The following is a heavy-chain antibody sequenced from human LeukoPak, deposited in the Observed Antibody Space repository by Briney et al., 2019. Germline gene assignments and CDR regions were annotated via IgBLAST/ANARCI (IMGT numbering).Heavy chain of an antibody. CDR3: ARGAEGHNYGELDS. CDR1: AFTFSTYW. Sequence: GASLRPSCAASAFTFSTYWTHSVRQIPGKGLVWLSRIHYDGTYTTYVDSVRGRFTISRDNTKSTLYLQMNSLRADDTAVYYCARGAEGHNYGELDSWVQGTLVTVSS. D-gene: IGHD5-18*01. V-gene: IGHV3-74*01. CDR2: IHYDGTYT. J-gene: IGHJ5*01.